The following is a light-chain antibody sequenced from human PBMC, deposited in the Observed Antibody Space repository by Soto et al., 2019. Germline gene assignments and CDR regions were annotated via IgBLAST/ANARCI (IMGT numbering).Light chain of an antibody. CDR3: QQYGGSPRT. J-gene: IGKJ1*01. CDR2: GAS. V-gene: IGKV3-20*01. Sequence: EIVLTQSPGTLSLSPGERATLSCRASQSVSSSSLAWYQQKRGQAPRLLIHGASSRATGIPDRFSGSGSGTDFTLTICRLEPEDFAVYYCQQYGGSPRTFGQGTKVEVK. CDR1: QSVSSSS.